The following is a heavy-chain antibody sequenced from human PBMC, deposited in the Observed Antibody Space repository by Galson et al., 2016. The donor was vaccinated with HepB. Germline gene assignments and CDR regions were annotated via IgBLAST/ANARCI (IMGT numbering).Heavy chain of an antibody. J-gene: IGHJ4*02. V-gene: IGHV4-59*01. Sequence: ETLSLTCSVSGTSISNDYWTWIRQPPGRGLEWIGYIYYSGSSDFTPSLKSRVAMSVDTSKNQVSLKLSSVTAADTAVYYCARGPLLRYFDWGQGTLVTVSS. CDR3: ARGPLLRYFD. CDR1: GTSISNDY. CDR2: IYYSGSS. D-gene: IGHD3-9*01.